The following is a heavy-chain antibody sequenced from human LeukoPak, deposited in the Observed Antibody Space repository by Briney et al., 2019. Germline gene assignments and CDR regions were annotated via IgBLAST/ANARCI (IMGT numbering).Heavy chain of an antibody. Sequence: GGSLRLSCAASGFPSSSYWMHWVRQAPGKGLVWVSRINSDGSTTSYADSVKGRFTISRDNAKNTLYLQINSLRAEDTAVYYCARGYNTGCDYWGQGTLVTVSS. CDR2: INSDGSTT. CDR3: ARGYNTGCDY. V-gene: IGHV3-74*01. CDR1: GFPSSSYW. D-gene: IGHD6-19*01. J-gene: IGHJ4*02.